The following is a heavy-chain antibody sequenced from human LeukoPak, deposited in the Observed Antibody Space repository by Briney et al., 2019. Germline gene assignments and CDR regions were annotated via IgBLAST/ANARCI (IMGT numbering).Heavy chain of an antibody. J-gene: IGHJ6*02. CDR3: ARLTTYDVFSINYYALDV. Sequence: SETLSLTCTVSGGSISSYHWSWIRQPPGKGLEWIGFFYYSGTTDYNPSLKSRVTISIDTSQNQFSLRLRPVTATDTAVYHCARLTTYDVFSINYYALDVWGQGTPVTVTS. V-gene: IGHV4-59*08. D-gene: IGHD3-9*01. CDR2: FYYSGTT. CDR1: GGSISSYH.